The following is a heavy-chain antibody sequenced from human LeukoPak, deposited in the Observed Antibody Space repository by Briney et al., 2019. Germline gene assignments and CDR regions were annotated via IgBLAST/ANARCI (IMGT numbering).Heavy chain of an antibody. CDR1: GGSISSYY. D-gene: IGHD3-10*01. J-gene: IGHJ4*02. CDR2: IYTSGST. V-gene: IGHV4-4*07. CDR3: ARYGSGSRYFDY. Sequence: SETLSLTCTVSGGSISSYYWSWIRQPAGEGLEWIGRIYTSGSTNYNPSLKSRVTMSVDTSKNQLSLKLSSVTAADTAVYYCARYGSGSRYFDYWGQGTLVTVSS.